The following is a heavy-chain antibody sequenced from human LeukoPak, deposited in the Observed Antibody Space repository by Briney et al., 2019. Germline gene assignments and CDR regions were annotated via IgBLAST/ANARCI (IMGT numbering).Heavy chain of an antibody. CDR2: IRYDGSNK. D-gene: IGHD4-23*01. CDR1: GFTFSSYG. CDR3: ARGSATVVTHFDY. Sequence: PGGSLRLSCAASGFTFSSYGMHWVRQAPGKGLEWVAFIRYDGSNKYYADSVKGRFTISRDNSKNTLYLQMNSLRAEDTAVYYCARGSATVVTHFDYWGQGTLVTVSS. J-gene: IGHJ4*02. V-gene: IGHV3-30*02.